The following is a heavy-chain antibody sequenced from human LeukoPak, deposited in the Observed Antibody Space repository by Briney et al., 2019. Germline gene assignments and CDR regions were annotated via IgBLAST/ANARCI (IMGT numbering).Heavy chain of an antibody. CDR1: GFTFSSYA. V-gene: IGHV3-23*01. Sequence: GGSLRLSCAASGFTFSSYAMSWVRQAPGKGLEWVSAISGSGGSTYYADSVKGRFTISRDNSKNTLYLQMNSLRAEDTAVYYCAKEGGIAAAGYIWFDPWGQGTLVTVSS. CDR2: ISGSGGST. J-gene: IGHJ5*02. D-gene: IGHD6-13*01. CDR3: AKEGGIAAAGYIWFDP.